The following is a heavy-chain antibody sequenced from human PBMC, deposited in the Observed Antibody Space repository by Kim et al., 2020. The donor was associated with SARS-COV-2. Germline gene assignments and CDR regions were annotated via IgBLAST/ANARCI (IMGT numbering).Heavy chain of an antibody. J-gene: IGHJ4*02. Sequence: SETLSLTCTVSGGSISSYYWSWIRQPPGKGLEWIGYIYYSGSTNYNPSLKSRVTISVDTSKNQFSLKLSSVTAADTAVYYCARDQDGDYAVDYWGQGTLVTVSS. CDR1: GGSISSYY. CDR2: IYYSGST. D-gene: IGHD4-17*01. V-gene: IGHV4-59*13. CDR3: ARDQDGDYAVDY.